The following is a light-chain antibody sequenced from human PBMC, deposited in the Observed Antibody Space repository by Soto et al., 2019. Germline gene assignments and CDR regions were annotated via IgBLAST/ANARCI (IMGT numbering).Light chain of an antibody. CDR2: STN. CDR1: SGSVSTTYY. J-gene: IGLJ2*01. CDR3: MLYMGGGLVV. Sequence: QAVVTQEPSFSVSPGGTVTLTCGLTSGSVSTTYYPSWYQQTPGQAPRTLIYSTNIRSSGVPDRFSGSIPGNKAALTITGAQADDESDYHCMLYMGGGLVVFGGGTQLTVL. V-gene: IGLV8-61*01.